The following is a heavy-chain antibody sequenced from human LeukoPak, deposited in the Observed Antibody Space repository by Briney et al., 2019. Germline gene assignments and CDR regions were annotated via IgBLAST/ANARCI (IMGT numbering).Heavy chain of an antibody. CDR2: IIPIFGTA. Sequence: GASVKVSCKASGGTFSSYAISWVRQAPGQGLEWMGGIIPIFGTANYAQKFQGRVTITADKSTSTAYMELSSLRSEDTAVYYCARGRVWFGRRGYYFDYWGQGTLVTVSS. V-gene: IGHV1-69*06. J-gene: IGHJ4*02. CDR3: ARGRVWFGRRGYYFDY. D-gene: IGHD3-10*01. CDR1: GGTFSSYA.